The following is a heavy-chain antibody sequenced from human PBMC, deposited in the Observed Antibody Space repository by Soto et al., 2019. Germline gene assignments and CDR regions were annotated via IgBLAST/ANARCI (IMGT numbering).Heavy chain of an antibody. CDR2: IYKSGST. CDR3: ARALRGTLLAFDI. J-gene: IGHJ3*02. Sequence: SETLSLTCTVTGGSISSDYWIWIRQSPGKGLEWIGYIYKSGSTNYNPSLKSRVTISLDTSKNQFSLKLRSVIDADTAVYYCARALRGTLLAFDIWGQGTMVT. V-gene: IGHV4-59*13. CDR1: GGSISSDY. D-gene: IGHD1-1*01.